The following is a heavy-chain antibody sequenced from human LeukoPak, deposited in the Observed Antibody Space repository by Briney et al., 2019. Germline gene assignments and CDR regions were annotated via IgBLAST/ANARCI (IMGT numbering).Heavy chain of an antibody. V-gene: IGHV3-7*01. CDR2: IKQDGSEK. Sequence: GGSLRLSCAASGFTFSSYWMSWVRQAPGKGLEWVANIKQDGSEKNYVDSVKGRFTISRDNAKNSLYLQMNSLRAEDTAVYYCARVGTTISPYYYYYMDVWGKGTTVTVSS. D-gene: IGHD2-21*02. CDR3: ARVGTTISPYYYYYMDV. J-gene: IGHJ6*03. CDR1: GFTFSSYW.